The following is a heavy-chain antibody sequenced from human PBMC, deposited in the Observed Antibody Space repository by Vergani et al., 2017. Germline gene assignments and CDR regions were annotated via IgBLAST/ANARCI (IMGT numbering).Heavy chain of an antibody. CDR1: GVSVTDYN. J-gene: IGHJ5*02. CDR2: LSTTGGA. D-gene: IGHD6-13*01. V-gene: IGHV4-59*02. CDR3: AGDTHSWQRADR. Sequence: QAQLQESVPGLVKPSETPSLTSHVFGVSVTDYNCNWIRQAPGKGLEWIGSLSTTGGATHASHNPSLKSRVSISVDTSKSQFSLWLTSVTAADSAIYYCAGDTHSWQRADRWGQGLLVSVSS.